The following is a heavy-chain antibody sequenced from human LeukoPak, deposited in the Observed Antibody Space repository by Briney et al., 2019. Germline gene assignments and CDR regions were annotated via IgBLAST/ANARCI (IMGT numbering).Heavy chain of an antibody. V-gene: IGHV4-34*01. D-gene: IGHD1-26*01. CDR3: ARGPLSEWELPALFS. CDR2: INHSGST. Sequence: SETLSLTCAVYGGSFSGYYWSWIRQPPGKGLEWIGEINHSGSTNYNPSLESRVTISVDTSKNQFSLKLSSVTAADTAVYYCARGPLSEWELPALFSWGQGTLVTVSS. CDR1: GGSFSGYY. J-gene: IGHJ4*02.